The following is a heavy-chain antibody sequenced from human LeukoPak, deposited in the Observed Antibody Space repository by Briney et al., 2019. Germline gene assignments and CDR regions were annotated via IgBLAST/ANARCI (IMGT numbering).Heavy chain of an antibody. V-gene: IGHV1-3*01. J-gene: IGHJ5*02. Sequence: APVKVSCKASGYTFTSYAMHCVRQAPGQRLEWMGWINAGNGNTKYSQKFQGRVTITRDTSASTAYMELSSLRSEDTAVYYCARGSFDPWGQGTLVTVSS. CDR1: GYTFTSYA. CDR2: INAGNGNT. CDR3: ARGSFDP.